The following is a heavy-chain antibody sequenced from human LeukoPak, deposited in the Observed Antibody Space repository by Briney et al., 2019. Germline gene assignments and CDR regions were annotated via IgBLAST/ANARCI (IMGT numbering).Heavy chain of an antibody. J-gene: IGHJ4*02. CDR3: ARGRKDIVVVPAAIFNY. CDR2: INHSGST. Sequence: SETLSLTCAVYGGSFSGYYWSWIRQPPEKGLEWIGEINHSGSTNYNPSLKSRVTISVDTSKNQFSLKLSSVTAADTAVYYCARGRKDIVVVPAAIFNYWGQGTLVTVSS. D-gene: IGHD2-2*01. V-gene: IGHV4-34*01. CDR1: GGSFSGYY.